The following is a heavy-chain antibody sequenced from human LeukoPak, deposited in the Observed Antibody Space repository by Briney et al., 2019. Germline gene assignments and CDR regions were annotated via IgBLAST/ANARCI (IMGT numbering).Heavy chain of an antibody. J-gene: IGHJ4*02. D-gene: IGHD6-13*01. CDR3: ARVWVDSSSPDYFVY. V-gene: IGHV3-21*01. CDR2: ISSSSSYI. CDR1: RFTFSSYS. Sequence: GGSLRLSCAASRFTFSSYSMNWVRQAPGQGLEWVSSISSSSSYIYYADSVKGRFTISRDNAKNSLYLQMNSLRAEDTAVYYCARVWVDSSSPDYFVYWGQGSLVTVSS.